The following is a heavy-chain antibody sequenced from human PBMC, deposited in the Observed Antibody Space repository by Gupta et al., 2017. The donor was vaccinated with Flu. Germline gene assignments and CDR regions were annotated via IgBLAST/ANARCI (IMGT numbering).Heavy chain of an antibody. D-gene: IGHD2-15*01. J-gene: IGHJ4*01. V-gene: IGHV4-39*01. CDR3: ARTYCSGGTCFYDY. CDR1: GASVTSTNSF. Sequence: QLQLQESGPGLVKPSETLYHTCTVSGASVTSTNSFWGWIRQPPGKGPEWLGTIPFSGGMSYNPSLNGRGIMSLDTSRNQFSLQLTSVTAADSAVYYCARTYCSGGTCFYDYWGHGTLVPVSS. CDR2: IPFSGGM.